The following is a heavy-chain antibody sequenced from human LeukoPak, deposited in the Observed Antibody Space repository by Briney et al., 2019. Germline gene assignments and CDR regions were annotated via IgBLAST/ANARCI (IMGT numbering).Heavy chain of an antibody. CDR1: GYSFTSYW. D-gene: IGHD1-26*01. Sequence: GESLKISCKGSGYSFTSYWIAWVRQMPGKGLEWMGIIYPRDSDTRYSPSFQGQVTISADKSISTAYLQWSSLKASDSAIYYCARVPTLVGPTQIDYWGQGTLVTVSS. J-gene: IGHJ4*02. V-gene: IGHV5-51*01. CDR3: ARVPTLVGPTQIDY. CDR2: IYPRDSDT.